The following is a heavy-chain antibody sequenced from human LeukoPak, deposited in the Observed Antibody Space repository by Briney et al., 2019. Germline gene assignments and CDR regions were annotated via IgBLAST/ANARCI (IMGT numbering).Heavy chain of an antibody. Sequence: GRPLRLSCAASGFTFSSYAMHWVRQAPGKGLEWVAVISYDGSNRYYADSVKGRFTISRDNSKNTLYLQMNSLRAEDTAVYYCARDRGDYWGQGTLVTVSS. D-gene: IGHD3-10*01. CDR2: ISYDGSNR. J-gene: IGHJ4*02. CDR1: GFTFSSYA. CDR3: ARDRGDY. V-gene: IGHV3-30*04.